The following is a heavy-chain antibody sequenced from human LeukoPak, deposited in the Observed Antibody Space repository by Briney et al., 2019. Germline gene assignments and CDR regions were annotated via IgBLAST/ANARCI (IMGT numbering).Heavy chain of an antibody. CDR1: GGSISSGGYY. Sequence: SETLSLTCTLSGGSISSGGYYWSWLRQHPGKGLEWIGYIYYSGSTYYNPSLKSRVTISLDTSKNQFSLKLSSVTAADTAVYYCARDTAVAGTYDYWGQGTLVTVSS. CDR2: IYYSGST. V-gene: IGHV4-31*03. J-gene: IGHJ4*02. CDR3: ARDTAVAGTYDY. D-gene: IGHD6-19*01.